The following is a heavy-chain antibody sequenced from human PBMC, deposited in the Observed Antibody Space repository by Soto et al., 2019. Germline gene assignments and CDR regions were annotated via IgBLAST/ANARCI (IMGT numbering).Heavy chain of an antibody. Sequence: ASVKVSCKVSGYTLTELSMHWVRQAPGKGLEWMGGFDPEDGETIYAQKFQGRVTMTEDTSTDTAYMELSSLRSEDTAVYYCATSDGIVATPEFDPWGQGTLVTVSS. D-gene: IGHD5-12*01. V-gene: IGHV1-24*01. J-gene: IGHJ5*02. CDR1: GYTLTELS. CDR3: ATSDGIVATPEFDP. CDR2: FDPEDGET.